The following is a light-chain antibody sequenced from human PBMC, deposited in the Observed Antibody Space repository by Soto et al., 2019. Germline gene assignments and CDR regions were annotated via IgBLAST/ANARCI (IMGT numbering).Light chain of an antibody. Sequence: DVLMTQSPLSLPVTLGQPASISCRSSQSLIYNDGDTYLNWLQQRPGQSPRRLIYKASNRDSGVPDRFSGSGSGTDFTLKISRVEAEDVGVYYCMQGTHWPLTFGGGTKVDIK. V-gene: IGKV2-30*01. J-gene: IGKJ4*01. CDR3: MQGTHWPLT. CDR1: QSLIYNDGDTY. CDR2: KAS.